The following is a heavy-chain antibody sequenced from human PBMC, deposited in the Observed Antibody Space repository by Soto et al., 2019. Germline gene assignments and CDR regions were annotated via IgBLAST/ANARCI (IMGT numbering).Heavy chain of an antibody. CDR1: GGTFSSYA. V-gene: IGHV1-69*06. CDR2: IIPIFGTA. D-gene: IGHD6-19*01. Sequence: GASVKVSCKASGGTFSSYAISWVRQAPGQGLEWMGGIIPIFGTANYAQKFQGRVTITADKSTSTAYMELSSLRSEDTAVYYCARGLGSGWYRRWFDPWGQGTLVTVSS. CDR3: ARGLGSGWYRRWFDP. J-gene: IGHJ5*02.